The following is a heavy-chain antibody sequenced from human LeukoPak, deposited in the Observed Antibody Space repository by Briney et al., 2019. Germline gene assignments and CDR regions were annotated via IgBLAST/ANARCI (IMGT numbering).Heavy chain of an antibody. V-gene: IGHV4-59*08. CDR1: GGSISSYY. Sequence: SETLSLTCTVSGGSISSYYWSWIRQPPGKGLEWIGYIYYSGSTNYNPSLKSRVTISVDTSKNQFSLKLSSVTAADTAVYYCARQNYGAAPLRYWGQGTLVTVSS. J-gene: IGHJ4*02. D-gene: IGHD4/OR15-4a*01. CDR3: ARQNYGAAPLRY. CDR2: IYYSGST.